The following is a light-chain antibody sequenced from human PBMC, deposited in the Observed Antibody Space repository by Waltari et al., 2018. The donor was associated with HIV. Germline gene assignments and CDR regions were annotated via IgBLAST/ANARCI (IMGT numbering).Light chain of an antibody. V-gene: IGLV2-23*02. J-gene: IGLJ2*01. CDR1: SNDVGTYNL. CDR2: EVS. Sequence: LTQPASVSGSPGQSITISCTGTSNDVGTYNLVSWYQQHPNKAPKFMIYEVSKRPSGVSNRFSGSKSGNTASLTISGLQAEDEADYYCCSYAGSNTLGVFGGGTKLTVL. CDR3: CSYAGSNTLGV.